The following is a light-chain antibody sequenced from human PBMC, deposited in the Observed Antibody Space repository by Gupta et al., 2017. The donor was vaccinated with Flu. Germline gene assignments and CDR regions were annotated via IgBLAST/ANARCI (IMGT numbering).Light chain of an antibody. V-gene: IGKV1-12*01. CDR2: AAS. CDR1: QGISSW. J-gene: IGKJ4*01. CDR3: KQANSVHRTPLT. Sequence: DIQMTQSPSSVSASVGDRVTITCRASQGISSWLAWYQQKPGKAPKLLIYAASSLQSGVPSRFSGSGYGKDCTLTISSLQPEECATYYCKQANSVHRTPLTFGGGTKVEIK.